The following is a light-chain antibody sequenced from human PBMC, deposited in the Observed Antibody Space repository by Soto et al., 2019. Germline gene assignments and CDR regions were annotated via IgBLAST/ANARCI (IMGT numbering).Light chain of an antibody. CDR2: AAS. CDR1: QSISSY. Sequence: IQVAKSPSYLSPSAEYRITISCRASQSISSYLNWYQQKPGKAPKLLIYAASSLQSGVPSRFSGSGSGTDFTLTISSLQPEDFATYYCQQSYSTPITFGQGTRVDI. V-gene: IGKV1-39*01. CDR3: QQSYSTPIT. J-gene: IGKJ5*01.